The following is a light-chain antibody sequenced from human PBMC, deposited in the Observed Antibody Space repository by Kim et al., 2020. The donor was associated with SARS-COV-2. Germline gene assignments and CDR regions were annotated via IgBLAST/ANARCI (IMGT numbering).Light chain of an antibody. V-gene: IGKV1-5*03. J-gene: IGKJ1*01. CDR1: QNIGTW. CDR3: QQYDTYRT. CDR2: KAS. Sequence: YASVGDRVSITCRASQNIGTWLAWYQQKPGRAPKRLIYKASSLESGVPSRFSGSGSGTEFTLIINSLQPDDFAIYYCQQYDTYRTFGQGTKVDIK.